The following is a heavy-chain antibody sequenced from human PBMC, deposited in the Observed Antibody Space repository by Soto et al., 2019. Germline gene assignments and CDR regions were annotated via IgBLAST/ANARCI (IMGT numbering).Heavy chain of an antibody. CDR1: GFTFSSHS. CDR2: ISSSSSTI. V-gene: IGHV3-48*02. CDR3: ARDGGSGDPTPLFDY. J-gene: IGHJ4*02. Sequence: GGSLRLSCAASGFTFSSHSMNWVRQAPGKGLEWVSYISSSSSTIYYADSVKGRFTISRDNAKNSLYLQMNSLRDEDTAVYYCARDGGSGDPTPLFDYWGQGTLVTVSS. D-gene: IGHD2-15*01.